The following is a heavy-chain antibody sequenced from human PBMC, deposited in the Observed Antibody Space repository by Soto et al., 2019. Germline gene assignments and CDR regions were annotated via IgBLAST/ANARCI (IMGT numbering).Heavy chain of an antibody. CDR1: GYSFTSYW. J-gene: IGHJ6*02. Sequence: LGESLKISCKGSGYSFTSYWIGWVRQMPGKGLEWMGIIYPGDSDTRYSPSFQGQVTISADKSISTAYLQWSSLKASDTAMYYCARHLLVYAILPGAGGYGLDVWGQGTTVTVSS. D-gene: IGHD3-9*01. V-gene: IGHV5-51*01. CDR3: ARHLLVYAILPGAGGYGLDV. CDR2: IYPGDSDT.